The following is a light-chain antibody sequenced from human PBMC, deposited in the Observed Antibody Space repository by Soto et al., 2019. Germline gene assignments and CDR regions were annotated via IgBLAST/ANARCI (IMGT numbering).Light chain of an antibody. Sequence: QSVLTQPPSVSGAPGQRVTMSCTGSSSNIGAGYDVHWYQQLPGTAPKLLIYGNSNRPSGVPDRFSGSKSGTSASLAITGLQAEDEADYYCQSYDSSLNAYVFGTGTKFTVL. CDR2: GNS. V-gene: IGLV1-40*01. J-gene: IGLJ1*01. CDR3: QSYDSSLNAYV. CDR1: SSNIGAGYD.